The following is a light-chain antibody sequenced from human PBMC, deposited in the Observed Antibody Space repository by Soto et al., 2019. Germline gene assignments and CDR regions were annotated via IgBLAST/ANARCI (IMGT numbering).Light chain of an antibody. Sequence: DIQMTQSPSSLSASVGDRVTITCQASQDISNYLNWYQQKPGKAPKLLIYDASNLETGVPSRFSGSGSGTHFTFTISSLQPEDIATYYCQQYDNLLSITSGQGTRLEIK. CDR2: DAS. CDR3: QQYDNLLSIT. CDR1: QDISNY. J-gene: IGKJ5*01. V-gene: IGKV1-33*01.